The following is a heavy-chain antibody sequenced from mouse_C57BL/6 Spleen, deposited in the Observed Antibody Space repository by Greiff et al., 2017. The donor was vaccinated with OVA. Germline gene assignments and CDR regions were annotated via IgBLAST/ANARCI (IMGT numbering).Heavy chain of an antibody. D-gene: IGHD2-4*01. Sequence: EVQLQQSGTVLARPGASVKMSCKTSGFTFTSYWMHWVKQRPGQGLEWIGAIYPGNSDTSYNQKFKGKAQLTAVTSASTAYMERSSLTKWDFAVYYCTRKYYDYDRGPMDYWGQGTSVTVSS. CDR2: IYPGNSDT. CDR1: GFTFTSYW. CDR3: TRKYYDYDRGPMDY. J-gene: IGHJ4*01. V-gene: IGHV1-5*01.